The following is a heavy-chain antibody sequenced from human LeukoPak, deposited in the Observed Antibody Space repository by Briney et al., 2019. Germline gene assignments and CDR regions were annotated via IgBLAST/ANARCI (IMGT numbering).Heavy chain of an antibody. CDR2: INHSGST. V-gene: IGHV4-34*01. J-gene: IGHJ4*02. CDR3: ARGRGKWIQLWLS. D-gene: IGHD5-18*01. CDR1: GGSFSGYY. Sequence: SETLSLTCAVYGGSFSGYYWSWIRQPPGKGLEWIGEINHSGSTNYSPSLKSRVTISVDTSKNQFSLKLSSVTAADTAVYYCARGRGKWIQLWLSWGQGTLVTVSS.